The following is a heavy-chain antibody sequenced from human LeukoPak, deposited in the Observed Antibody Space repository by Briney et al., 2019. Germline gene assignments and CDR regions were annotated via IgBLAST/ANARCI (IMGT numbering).Heavy chain of an antibody. V-gene: IGHV4-30-4*01. CDR3: AREDPQYDSSGYQQTSLEY. CDR1: GGSISSGDYY. J-gene: IGHJ4*02. Sequence: SETLSLTCTVSGGSISSGDYYWSWIRQPPGKGLEWIGYIYYSGSTYYNPSLKSRVTISVDTSKNQFSLKLSSVTAADTAVYYCAREDPQYDSSGYQQTSLEYWGQGTLVTVSS. CDR2: IYYSGST. D-gene: IGHD3-22*01.